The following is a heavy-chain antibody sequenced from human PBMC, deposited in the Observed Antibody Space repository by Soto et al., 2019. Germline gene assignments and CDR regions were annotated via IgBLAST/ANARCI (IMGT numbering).Heavy chain of an antibody. J-gene: IGHJ5*02. CDR1: SGSITSDDHY. Sequence: SETLSLTCTVSSGSITSDDHYWGWIRQPPGKGLEWIGSIYYSGSTYYNPSLKSRVTVSVDTSKNQFSLKLSSVTAADTAVYYCARHPSDFWFDPWGQGTLVTVS. V-gene: IGHV4-39*01. CDR3: ARHPSDFWFDP. CDR2: IYYSGST. D-gene: IGHD2-21*02.